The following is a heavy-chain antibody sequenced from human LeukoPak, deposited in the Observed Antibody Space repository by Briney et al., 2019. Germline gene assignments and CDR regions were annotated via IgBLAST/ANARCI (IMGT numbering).Heavy chain of an antibody. CDR2: FDPEDGET. Sequence: ASVKVSCKVSGYTLTALSMHWVRQAPGKGLEWMGGFDPEDGETIYAQKFQGRVTMTEDTSTDTAYMELSSLRSEDTAVYYCATGYCSGGSCYSEWFDPWGQGTLVTVSS. CDR3: ATGYCSGGSCYSEWFDP. D-gene: IGHD2-15*01. CDR1: GYTLTALS. J-gene: IGHJ5*02. V-gene: IGHV1-24*01.